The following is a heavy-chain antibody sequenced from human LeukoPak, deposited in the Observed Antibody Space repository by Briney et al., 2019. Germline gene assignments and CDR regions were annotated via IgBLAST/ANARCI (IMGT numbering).Heavy chain of an antibody. CDR3: AREYRELRGYFDY. V-gene: IGHV4-61*02. J-gene: IGHJ4*02. CDR1: GGSISSGSHY. Sequence: SETLSLTCTVSGGSISSGSHYWSWIRQPAGKGLEWIGRIYTSGSSNYNPSLKSRVTISVDTSKNQYSLKLSSVTAADTDVYYCAREYRELRGYFDYWGQGTMVTVSS. D-gene: IGHD1-26*01. CDR2: IYTSGSS.